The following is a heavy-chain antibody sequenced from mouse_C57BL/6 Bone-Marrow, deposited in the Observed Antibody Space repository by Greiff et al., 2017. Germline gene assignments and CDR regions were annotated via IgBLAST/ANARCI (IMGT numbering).Heavy chain of an antibody. J-gene: IGHJ3*01. CDR1: GFSLTSYG. CDR3: ARRDYDCDFAY. V-gene: IGHV2-2*01. CDR2: IWRGGST. D-gene: IGHD2-4*01. Sequence: QVQLQQSGPGLVQPSQSLSITCTVSGFSLTSYGVHWVRQSPGKGLEWLGVIWRGGSTDYNAAFISRLSISKDNSKSQVFFKMNRRQADDAAIYYCARRDYDCDFAYWGQGTLVTVSA.